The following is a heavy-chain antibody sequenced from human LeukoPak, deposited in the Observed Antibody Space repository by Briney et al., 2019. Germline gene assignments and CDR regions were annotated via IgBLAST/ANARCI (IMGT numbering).Heavy chain of an antibody. Sequence: GESLKISCKASGYTFTSNWIGWVREMPGRGLEWIGIIYPGDSDTRYSPSFQGQVTISVDESISTAYLQWSSLKASDTATYYCARHEVGGDSSSGYEFYYYMDVWGKGTTVTVSS. D-gene: IGHD3-3*01. J-gene: IGHJ6*03. CDR2: IYPGDSDT. CDR3: ARHEVGGDSSSGYEFYYYMDV. V-gene: IGHV5-51*01. CDR1: GYTFTSNW.